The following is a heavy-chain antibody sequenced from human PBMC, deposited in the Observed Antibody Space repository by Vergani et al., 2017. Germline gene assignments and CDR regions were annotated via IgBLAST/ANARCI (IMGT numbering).Heavy chain of an antibody. Sequence: VQLVESGGSVVQPGRSLRLSCAASGFTFSSYSMNWVRQAPGKGLEWVSSISSSSNYIYYADSVKGRFTISRDNSKNTLYLQMNSLRAEDTAVYYCAKDPSSPTVTSDYYYYYGMDVWGQGTTVTVSS. D-gene: IGHD4-11*01. CDR3: AKDPSSPTVTSDYYYYYGMDV. J-gene: IGHJ6*02. CDR2: ISSSSNYI. CDR1: GFTFSSYS. V-gene: IGHV3-21*01.